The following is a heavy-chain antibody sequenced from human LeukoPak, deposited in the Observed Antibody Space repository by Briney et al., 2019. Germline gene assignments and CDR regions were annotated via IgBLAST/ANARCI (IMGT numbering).Heavy chain of an antibody. J-gene: IGHJ6*02. D-gene: IGHD2-2*02. Sequence: ASVNVSCRASGYTFTIYGISWVRQAPGQGLEWMGWISAYNGNTNYAQKLQGRVTMTTDTSTSTAYMELRSLRSDDTAVYYCARSYCSSTSCYIYYYYGMDVWGQGTTVTVSS. CDR2: ISAYNGNT. CDR1: GYTFTIYG. V-gene: IGHV1-18*01. CDR3: ARSYCSSTSCYIYYYYGMDV.